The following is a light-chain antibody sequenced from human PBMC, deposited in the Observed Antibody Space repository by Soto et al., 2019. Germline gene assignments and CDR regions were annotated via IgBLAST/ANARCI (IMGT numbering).Light chain of an antibody. CDR1: ESIANY. V-gene: IGKV1-39*01. Sequence: DIQMTQSPSSLSASVGDRVTITCRASESIANYLNWYQQKPGKAPNLLIYAASTLQIGVPSRFSGSGSGTDFTLTISSLQTEDFATYFCQQSYISPYTFGQGTKLDI. CDR2: AAS. CDR3: QQSYISPYT. J-gene: IGKJ2*01.